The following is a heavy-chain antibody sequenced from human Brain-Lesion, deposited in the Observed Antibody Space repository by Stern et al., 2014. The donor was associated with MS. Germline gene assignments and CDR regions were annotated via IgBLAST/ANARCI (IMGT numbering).Heavy chain of an antibody. CDR1: GDSISSGGHY. CDR3: ASRWSGTYYGQNWFDP. D-gene: IGHD1-26*01. V-gene: IGHV4-31*03. CDR2: IYNSGAT. J-gene: IGHJ5*02. Sequence: QLQLQESGPGLVKPPQTLSLTCTVSGDSISSGGHYWSWIRPHPGKGLEWIGYIYNSGATFYNPSLKGRVTISLDMSNNQFSLTMSSVTAADTATYYCASRWSGTYYGQNWFDPWGQGILVTVSS.